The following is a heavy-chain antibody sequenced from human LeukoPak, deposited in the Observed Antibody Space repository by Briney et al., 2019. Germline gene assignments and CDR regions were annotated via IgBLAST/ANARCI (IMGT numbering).Heavy chain of an antibody. CDR3: ARGGSGSWYDDY. J-gene: IGHJ4*02. CDR2: IWYDGSNK. D-gene: IGHD6-13*01. V-gene: IGHV3-33*01. CDR1: GFTFSSYG. Sequence: PGGSLRLSCAASGFTFSSYGMNWVRQPPGKGLEWVAVIWYDGSNKYYGDSVKGRFTISRDNSKNTLYLQMNSLRAEDTAVYYCARGGSGSWYDDYWGQGTLVTVSS.